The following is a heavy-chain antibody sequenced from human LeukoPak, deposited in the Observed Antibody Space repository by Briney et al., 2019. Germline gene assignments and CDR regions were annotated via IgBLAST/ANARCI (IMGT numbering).Heavy chain of an antibody. D-gene: IGHD5-24*01. V-gene: IGHV1-69*13. CDR2: IIPIFGTA. CDR3: ARWMGDGYNSFYFDY. J-gene: IGHJ4*02. Sequence: SVKVSCKASGGTFSSYAISWVRQAPGQGLEWMGGIIPIFGTANYAQKFQGRVTITADESTSTAYMELSSLRSEDTAVYYCARWMGDGYNSFYFDYWGQGTLVTVSS. CDR1: GGTFSSYA.